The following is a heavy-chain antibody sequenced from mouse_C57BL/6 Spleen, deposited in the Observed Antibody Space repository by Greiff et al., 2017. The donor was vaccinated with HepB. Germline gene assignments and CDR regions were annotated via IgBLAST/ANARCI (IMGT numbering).Heavy chain of an antibody. V-gene: IGHV3-6*01. Sequence: EVQLQESGPGLVKPSQSLSLTCSVTGYSITSGYYWNWIRQFPGNTLEWMGYISYDGSNNYNPSLKNRISITRDTSKNQFFLKLNSVTTEDTATYYCARAPPGNWYFDVWGTGTTVTVSS. CDR3: ARAPPGNWYFDV. CDR2: ISYDGSN. J-gene: IGHJ1*03. CDR1: GYSITSGYY. D-gene: IGHD4-1*01.